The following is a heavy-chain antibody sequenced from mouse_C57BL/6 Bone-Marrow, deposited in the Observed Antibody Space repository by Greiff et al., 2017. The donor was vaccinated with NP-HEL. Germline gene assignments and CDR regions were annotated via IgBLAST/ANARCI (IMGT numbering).Heavy chain of an antibody. J-gene: IGHJ2*01. V-gene: IGHV5-4*01. CDR3: ARDRITTDPYFDY. Sequence: EVMLVESGGGLVKPGGSLKLSCAASGFTFSSYAMSWVRQTPEKRLEWVATISDGGSYTYYPDNVKGRFTISRDNAKNNLYLQMSHLKSEDTAMYYCARDRITTDPYFDYWGQGTTLTVSS. CDR2: ISDGGSYT. CDR1: GFTFSSYA. D-gene: IGHD1-2*01.